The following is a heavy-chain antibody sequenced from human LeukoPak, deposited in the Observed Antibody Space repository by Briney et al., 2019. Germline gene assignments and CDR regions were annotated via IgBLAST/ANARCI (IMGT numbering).Heavy chain of an antibody. CDR1: GDSVSSNSAA. CDR3: ARDLGYGDYRPYYGMDV. D-gene: IGHD4-17*01. J-gene: IGHJ6*02. CDR2: TYYRSKWYN. V-gene: IGHV6-1*01. Sequence: SQTLSLTCALSGDSVSSNSAAWTWIRQSPSRGLEWLGSTYYRSKWYNDYAVSVKSRITINPDTSKNQFSLQLNSVTPEDTAVYYCARDLGYGDYRPYYGMDVWGQGTTVTVSS.